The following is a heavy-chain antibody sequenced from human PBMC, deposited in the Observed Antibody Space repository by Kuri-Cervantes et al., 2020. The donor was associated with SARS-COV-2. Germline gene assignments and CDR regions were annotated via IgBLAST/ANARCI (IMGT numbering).Heavy chain of an antibody. CDR3: ASLAVAGKSNY. V-gene: IGHV3-74*01. CDR2: INSDGSST. J-gene: IGHJ4*02. Sequence: GESLKISCAASGFTFSSYWMHWVRQAPGKGLVWVSRINSDGSSTSYADSVKGRFTISRDNAMNTLYLQMNSLRAEDTAVYYCASLAVAGKSNYWGQGTLVTVSS. CDR1: GFTFSSYW. D-gene: IGHD6-19*01.